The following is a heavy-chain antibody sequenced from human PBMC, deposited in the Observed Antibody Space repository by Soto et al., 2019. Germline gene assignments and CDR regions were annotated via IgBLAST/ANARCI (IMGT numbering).Heavy chain of an antibody. J-gene: IGHJ4*02. V-gene: IGHV1-18*01. CDR3: ARDTSYDILTGYYY. CDR1: GYTFTSYG. D-gene: IGHD3-9*01. CDR2: ISAYKGNT. Sequence: ASVKVSCKASGYTFTSYGISWVRQAPGQGLEWMGWISAYKGNTNYAQKLQGRVTMTTDTSTSTAYMELRRLRSDDTAVYYCARDTSYDILTGYYYWGQGTLVTVSS.